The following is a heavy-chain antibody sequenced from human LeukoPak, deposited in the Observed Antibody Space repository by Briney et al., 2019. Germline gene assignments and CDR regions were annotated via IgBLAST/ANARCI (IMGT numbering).Heavy chain of an antibody. CDR1: GFTFSSYS. V-gene: IGHV3-21*01. J-gene: IGHJ5*02. CDR3: ARDPGNYVIWFVP. CDR2: ISSSSSYI. Sequence: PGGSLRLSCAASGFTFSSYSMNWVRQAPGKGLEWVSSISSSSSYIYYADSVEGRFTNSRDNAKNSLYLQMNSLRAEDTAVYYCARDPGNYVIWFVPWGQGTLVTVSS. D-gene: IGHD4-11*01.